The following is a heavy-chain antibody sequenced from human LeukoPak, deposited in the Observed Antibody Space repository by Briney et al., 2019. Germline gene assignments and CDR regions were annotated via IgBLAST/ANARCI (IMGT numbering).Heavy chain of an antibody. CDR2: ISWNSGSI. D-gene: IGHD3-10*01. Sequence: GGSLRLSCAASGFTFDDYAMHWVRQAPGKGLEWVSGISWNSGSIGYADSVKGRFTISRDNAKNSLYLQMNSLRDEDTAVYYCARYFGDPQGMDVWGQGTTVTVSS. CDR1: GFTFDDYA. CDR3: ARYFGDPQGMDV. V-gene: IGHV3-9*01. J-gene: IGHJ6*02.